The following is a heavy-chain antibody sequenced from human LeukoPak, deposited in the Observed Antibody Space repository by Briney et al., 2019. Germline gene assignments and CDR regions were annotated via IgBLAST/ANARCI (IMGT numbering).Heavy chain of an antibody. CDR1: GYSFTSYW. CDR2: IYPGDSDT. V-gene: IGHV5-51*01. Sequence: GESLKISCKGSGYSFTSYWIGWVRQMPGKGLEWMGIIYPGDSDTRYSPSFQGQVTISADKSISTAYLQWSSLKASDTAMYCCARGEYCSGGSCYFDYWGQGTLVTVSS. J-gene: IGHJ4*02. CDR3: ARGEYCSGGSCYFDY. D-gene: IGHD2-15*01.